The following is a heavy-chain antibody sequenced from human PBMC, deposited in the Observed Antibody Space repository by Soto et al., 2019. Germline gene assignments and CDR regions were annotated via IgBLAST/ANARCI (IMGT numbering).Heavy chain of an antibody. Sequence: GGSLRLSCAASGFTFSSYSMNWVRQAPGKGLEWVSYISSSSSTIYYADSVKGRFTISRDNAKNSLYLQMNSLRDEDTAVYYCAREVVRGVIMNWFDPWGQGTLVTGAS. CDR3: AREVVRGVIMNWFDP. D-gene: IGHD3-10*01. CDR2: ISSSSSTI. J-gene: IGHJ5*02. V-gene: IGHV3-48*02. CDR1: GFTFSSYS.